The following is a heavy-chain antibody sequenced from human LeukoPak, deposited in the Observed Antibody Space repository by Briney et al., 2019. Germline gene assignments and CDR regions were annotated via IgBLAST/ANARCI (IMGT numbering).Heavy chain of an antibody. Sequence: GGSLRLSCVASGFTFSSYSMSWVRQAPGKGLEWVSYITSTSSTMYYADSVKGRFTISSDNAKNSLYLQMDSLRAEDTAVYYCARNSITMVRGVSDNWGQGTLVIVSS. CDR2: ITSTSSTM. CDR3: ARNSITMVRGVSDN. V-gene: IGHV3-48*01. D-gene: IGHD3-10*01. J-gene: IGHJ4*02. CDR1: GFTFSSYS.